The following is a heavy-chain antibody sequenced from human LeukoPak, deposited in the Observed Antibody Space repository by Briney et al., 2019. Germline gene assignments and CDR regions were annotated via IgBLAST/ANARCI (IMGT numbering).Heavy chain of an antibody. V-gene: IGHV4-59*01. CDR1: GGSISSYY. D-gene: IGHD3-22*01. CDR2: IYYGGST. CDR3: AREGYYDSSGFDY. Sequence: SETLSLTCTVSGGSISSYYWSWIRQPPGKGLEWIGYIYYGGSTNYNPSLKSRVTISVDTSKNQFSLKLSSVTAADTAVYYCAREGYYDSSGFDYWGQGTLVTVSS. J-gene: IGHJ4*02.